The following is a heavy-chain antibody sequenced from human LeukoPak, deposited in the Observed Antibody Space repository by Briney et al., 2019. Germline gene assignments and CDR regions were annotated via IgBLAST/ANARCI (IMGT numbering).Heavy chain of an antibody. V-gene: IGHV3-33*01. CDR3: ARDVSYSYIDY. J-gene: IGHJ4*02. Sequence: QAGGSLRLPCAASGFTFSSYGMHWVRQAPGKGLEWVAVIWYDGSNKYYADSVKGRFTISRDNSKNTLYLQMNSLRAEDTAVYYCARDVSYSYIDYWGQGTLVTVSS. D-gene: IGHD5-18*01. CDR2: IWYDGSNK. CDR1: GFTFSSYG.